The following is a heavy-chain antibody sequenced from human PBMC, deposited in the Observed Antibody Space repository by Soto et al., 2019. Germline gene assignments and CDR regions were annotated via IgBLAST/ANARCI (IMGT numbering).Heavy chain of an antibody. J-gene: IGHJ4*02. Sequence: QVQLQQWGAGLVKPSETLSLSCAVYGQSFSGHSWAWLRQPPGKGLEWIGEINESGSTYYNPSLKIRVTISTDTSKNQFSLKLSSVSAADTAAYFCARGSGIVALPGELEDVKYDYWGQGTLVNVSS. D-gene: IGHD1-1*01. CDR3: ARGSGIVALPGELEDVKYDY. CDR2: INESGST. CDR1: GQSFSGHS. V-gene: IGHV4-34*01.